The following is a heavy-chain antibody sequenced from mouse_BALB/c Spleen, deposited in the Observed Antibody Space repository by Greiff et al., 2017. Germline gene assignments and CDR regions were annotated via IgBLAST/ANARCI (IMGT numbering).Heavy chain of an antibody. CDR2: IDPANGNT. CDR3: ASLSYYYGSSSFDY. V-gene: IGHV14-3*02. J-gene: IGHJ2*01. Sequence: EVQLQESGAELVKPGASVKLSCTASGFNIKDTYMHWVKQRPEQGLEWIGRIDPANGNTKYDPKFQGKATITADTSSNTAYLQLSSLTSEDTAVYYCASLSYYYGSSSFDYWGQGTTLTVSS. D-gene: IGHD1-1*01. CDR1: GFNIKDTY.